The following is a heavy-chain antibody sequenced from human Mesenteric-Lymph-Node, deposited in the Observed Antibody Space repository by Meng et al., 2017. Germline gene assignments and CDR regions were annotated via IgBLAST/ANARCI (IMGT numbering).Heavy chain of an antibody. D-gene: IGHD1-26*01. CDR2: IYHSGST. V-gene: IGHV4-31*03. J-gene: IGHJ4*02. CDR1: GGSISSGGYY. Sequence: VPLQQWGEGLLKPSETLSLTCTVSGGSISSGGYYWSWIRQHPGKGLEWFGEIYHSGSTNYNPSLKSRVTISVDKSKNQFSLKLSSVTAADTAVYYCARDPVGADFDYWGQGTLVTVSS. CDR3: ARDPVGADFDY.